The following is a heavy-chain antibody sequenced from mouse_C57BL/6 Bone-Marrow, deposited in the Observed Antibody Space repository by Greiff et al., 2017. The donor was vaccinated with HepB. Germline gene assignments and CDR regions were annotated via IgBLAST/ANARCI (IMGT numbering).Heavy chain of an antibody. D-gene: IGHD2-1*01. CDR2: INPGSGGT. CDR1: GYAFTNYL. CDR3: ARGDYYPSFDY. Sequence: VQLQESGAELVRPGTSVKVSCKASGYAFTNYLIEWVKQRPGQGLEWIGVINPGSGGTNYNEKFKGKATLTADKSSSTSYMQLSSLTSEDSAVYFCARGDYYPSFDYWGQGTTLTVSS. J-gene: IGHJ2*01. V-gene: IGHV1-54*01.